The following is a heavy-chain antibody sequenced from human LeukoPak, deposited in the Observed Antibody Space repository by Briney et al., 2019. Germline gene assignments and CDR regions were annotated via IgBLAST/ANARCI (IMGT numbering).Heavy chain of an antibody. V-gene: IGHV4-59*08. CDR1: GGSISSYY. CDR3: ARHFFSDCSGGSCYSSYFDY. Sequence: SETLSLTCTVSGGSISSYYWSWIRQPPGKGLGWIGYIYYSGGTNYNPSLKSRVTISVDTSKNQFSLKLSSVTAADTAVYYCARHFFSDCSGGSCYSSYFDYWGQGTLVTVSS. CDR2: IYYSGGT. D-gene: IGHD2-15*01. J-gene: IGHJ4*02.